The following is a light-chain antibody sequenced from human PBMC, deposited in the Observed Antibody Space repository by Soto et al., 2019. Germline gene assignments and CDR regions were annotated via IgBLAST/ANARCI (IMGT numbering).Light chain of an antibody. Sequence: EIVLTQSPGTLSLSPGEGATLSCRASQSVSSSYLAWYQQKPGQAPRLLIYLASSRATGIPDRFSGSGSGTDLTLTISRLEPEAFAVYYCQQYGTAPPSIFGPGTTVDIK. CDR1: QSVSSSY. V-gene: IGKV3-20*01. CDR3: QQYGTAPPSI. CDR2: LAS. J-gene: IGKJ3*01.